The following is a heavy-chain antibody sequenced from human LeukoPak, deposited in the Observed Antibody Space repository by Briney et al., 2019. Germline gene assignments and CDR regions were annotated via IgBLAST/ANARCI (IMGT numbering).Heavy chain of an antibody. V-gene: IGHV1-18*01. CDR3: ARDGSYDAFDI. Sequence: ASVKVSCKGFGFTFNSYAISWVRQAPGQGLEWMGWVSAYGDNTYSAQKFQGRVTMTTDTSTNTAYVELRSLRSDDTAVYYCARDGSYDAFDIWGQGTMVTVSS. CDR2: VSAYGDNT. CDR1: GFTFNSYA. D-gene: IGHD1-26*01. J-gene: IGHJ3*02.